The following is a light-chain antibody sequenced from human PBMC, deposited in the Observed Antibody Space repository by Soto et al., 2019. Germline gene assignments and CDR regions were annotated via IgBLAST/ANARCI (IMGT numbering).Light chain of an antibody. Sequence: DIQMTQSPSTLSASVGDRVTITCRASQSISSWLAWYQQKPGKAPKVLIFDASSLESGVPSRFSGSGSATEFSLTISNLQPDDCATYYCQQYENYWTFGQGTKVDIK. J-gene: IGKJ1*01. V-gene: IGKV1-5*01. CDR2: DAS. CDR3: QQYENYWT. CDR1: QSISSW.